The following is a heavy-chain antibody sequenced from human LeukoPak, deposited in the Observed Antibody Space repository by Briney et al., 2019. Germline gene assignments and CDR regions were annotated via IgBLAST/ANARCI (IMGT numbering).Heavy chain of an antibody. CDR3: ATGRLRLGELSNWFDP. J-gene: IGHJ5*02. V-gene: IGHV1-24*01. CDR1: GYTLTVLS. Sequence: GASVKVSCKVSGYTLTVLSMHWVRQAPGKGLEWMGGFDPEDGETIYAQKFQGRVTMTEDTSTDTAYMELSSLRSEDTAVYYCATGRLRLGELSNWFDPWGQGTLVTVSS. CDR2: FDPEDGET. D-gene: IGHD3-16*02.